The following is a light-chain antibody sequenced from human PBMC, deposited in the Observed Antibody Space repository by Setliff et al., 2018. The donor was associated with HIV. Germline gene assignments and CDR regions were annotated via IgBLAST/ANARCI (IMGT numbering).Light chain of an antibody. V-gene: IGLV2-23*01. Sequence: QSALTQPASVSGSPGQSITISCSGTRNDVGRYDTVSWYQQHPARAPKLIIYQATRRPSGVSNRFSGSKSGNVASLTISGLQAEDEADYYCCSNTGSNTFVFGTGTKVTVL. CDR2: QAT. CDR1: RNDVGRYDT. CDR3: CSNTGSNTFV. J-gene: IGLJ1*01.